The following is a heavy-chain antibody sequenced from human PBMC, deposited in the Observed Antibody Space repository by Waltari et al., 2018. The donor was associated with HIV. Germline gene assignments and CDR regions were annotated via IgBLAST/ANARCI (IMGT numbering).Heavy chain of an antibody. CDR2: INHSGST. Sequence: QVQLQQWSAGLLKPSETLSPPCAVYGESFSGYFRSWIRQSTGKGLEWIGEINHSGSTNYNPSLKSRVTVSVDTSKNQFSLKLSSVTAADTAVYYCARGSDRDNSGWVDQFDYWGQGTLVTVSS. CDR3: ARGSDRDNSGWVDQFDY. D-gene: IGHD6-19*01. V-gene: IGHV4-34*01. J-gene: IGHJ4*02. CDR1: GESFSGYF.